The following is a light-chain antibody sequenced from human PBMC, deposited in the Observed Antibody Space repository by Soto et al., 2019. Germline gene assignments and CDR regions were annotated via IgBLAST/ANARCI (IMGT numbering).Light chain of an antibody. CDR1: SSDVGNYKY. Sequence: QSALTQPASVSGSPGQSITISCTGTSSDVGNYKYVSWYQQHPGKAPKLMIYEVSNRPSGVSNRFSGSKSGNTASLTISGLQAEDETDYYCFSYTSSGTYVFGHGTKLTV. J-gene: IGLJ1*01. CDR2: EVS. CDR3: FSYTSSGTYV. V-gene: IGLV2-14*01.